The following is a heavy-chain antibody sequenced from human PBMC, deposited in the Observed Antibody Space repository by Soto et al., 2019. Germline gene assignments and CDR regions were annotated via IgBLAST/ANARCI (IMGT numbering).Heavy chain of an antibody. J-gene: IGHJ4*02. V-gene: IGHV3-74*01. CDR1: VLTFANYW. CDR3: ARETYRSFYSDY. D-gene: IGHD3-10*01. Sequence: EVQLVESGGGLVQAGGSLRLSCAASVLTFANYWTHWVRQAPGKGLAWVSRINPDGSRTSYADSVTGRFTISRDNAKNTLYLQMNSLRVEDTAVYYCARETYRSFYSDYWGQGTLVTVSS. CDR2: INPDGSRT.